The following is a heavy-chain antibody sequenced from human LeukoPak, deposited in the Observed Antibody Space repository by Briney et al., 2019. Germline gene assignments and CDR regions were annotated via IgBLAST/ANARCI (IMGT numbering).Heavy chain of an antibody. CDR1: GGSISSYY. V-gene: IGHV4-59*01. CDR3: ARGLGFGESSYYYYYMDV. Sequence: PSETLSLTCTVSGGSISSYYWSWTRQPPGKGLEWIGYIYYSGSTNYNPSLKSRVTISVDTSKNQFSLKLSSVTAADTAVYYCARGLGFGESSYYYYYMDVWGKGTTVTVPS. D-gene: IGHD3-10*01. J-gene: IGHJ6*03. CDR2: IYYSGST.